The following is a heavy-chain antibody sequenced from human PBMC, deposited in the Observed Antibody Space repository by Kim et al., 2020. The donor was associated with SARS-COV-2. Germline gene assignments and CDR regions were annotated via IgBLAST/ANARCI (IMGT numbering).Heavy chain of an antibody. CDR3: ARETGTTVTTPNSFFDY. D-gene: IGHD4-17*01. J-gene: IGHJ4*02. Sequence: FQGSVTITADKSTSTAYMELSSLRSEDTAVYYCARETGTTVTTPNSFFDYWGQGTLVTVSS. V-gene: IGHV1-69*04.